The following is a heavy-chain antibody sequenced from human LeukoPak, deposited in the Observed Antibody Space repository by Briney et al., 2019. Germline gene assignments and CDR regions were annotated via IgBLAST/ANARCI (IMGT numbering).Heavy chain of an antibody. J-gene: IGHJ4*02. CDR2: IYTSGST. V-gene: IGHV4-4*07. Sequence: SETLSLTCTVSGASISSYYWSWIRQPAGKGLEWIGRIYTSGSTNYNPSLKSRVTMSVDTSKNQFSLRLSSVTAADMAVYYCARAGSGSRDYFDYWGQGTLVTVSS. D-gene: IGHD2-15*01. CDR1: GASISSYY. CDR3: ARAGSGSRDYFDY.